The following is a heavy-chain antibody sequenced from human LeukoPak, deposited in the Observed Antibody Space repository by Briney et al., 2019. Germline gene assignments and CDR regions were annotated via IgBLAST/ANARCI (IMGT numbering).Heavy chain of an antibody. CDR3: ARVGHYDILTGYYGGGSAFDI. Sequence: SVKVSCKASGGTFSSYAISWVRQAPGQGLEWMGGIIPIFGTANYAQKFQGRVTITAGESTSTAYMELSSLRSEDTAVYYCARVGHYDILTGYYGGGSAFDIWGQGTMVTVSS. D-gene: IGHD3-9*01. CDR1: GGTFSSYA. V-gene: IGHV1-69*13. J-gene: IGHJ3*02. CDR2: IIPIFGTA.